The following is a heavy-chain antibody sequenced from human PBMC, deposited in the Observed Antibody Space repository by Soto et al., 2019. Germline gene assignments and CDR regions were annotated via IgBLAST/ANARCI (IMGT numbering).Heavy chain of an antibody. D-gene: IGHD6-6*01. J-gene: IGHJ6*02. Sequence: PGESLKISCKGSGYSFTSYWISWVRQMPGKGLEWMGRIDPSDSYTNYSPSFQGHVTIPADKSISTADLQWSSLKASDTGMYYCARRGSSNYYYYGMDVWGQETTVPVCS. CDR1: GYSFTSYW. V-gene: IGHV5-10-1*01. CDR3: ARRGSSNYYYYGMDV. CDR2: IDPSDSYT.